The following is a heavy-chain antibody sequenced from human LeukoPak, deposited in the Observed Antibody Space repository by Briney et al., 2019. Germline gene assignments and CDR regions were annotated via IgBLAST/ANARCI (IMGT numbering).Heavy chain of an antibody. D-gene: IGHD5-18*01. CDR2: IYFSGGT. CDR3: ARHVSLDTALARFDY. J-gene: IGHJ4*02. CDR1: GGSISSSGYY. V-gene: IGHV4-39*01. Sequence: SETLSLTCTVSGGSISSSGYYWGWIRQPPGKGLEWIGTIYFSGGTYFNPSLKSRVTISVDTSKNHFSLKLSSVTAADTAVYYCARHVSLDTALARFDYWGRGTLVTVSS.